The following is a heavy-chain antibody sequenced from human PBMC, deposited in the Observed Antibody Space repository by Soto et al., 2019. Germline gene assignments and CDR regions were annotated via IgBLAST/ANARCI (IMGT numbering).Heavy chain of an antibody. D-gene: IGHD3-10*01. V-gene: IGHV4-31*03. CDR3: ARKQAGYFYGTEY. Sequence: SETLSLTCTVSGGSITSGGYYWSWILQHPGKGLEWLGYIYDSGSTFYNPSLKSRITLSVDTSKNQFSLKLSSVTVADTAVYFCARKQAGYFYGTEYWGKQTLVTVSS. CDR2: IYDSGST. J-gene: IGHJ4*02. CDR1: GGSITSGGYY.